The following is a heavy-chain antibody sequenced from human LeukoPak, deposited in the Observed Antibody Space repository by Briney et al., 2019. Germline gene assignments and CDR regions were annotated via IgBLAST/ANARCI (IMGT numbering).Heavy chain of an antibody. V-gene: IGHV3-23*01. J-gene: IGHJ3*02. CDR3: ALAGGDCCPDAFDI. Sequence: GGSLRLSCAASGFTVSSNYMSWVRQAPGKGLEWVSAISGSGGSTYYADSVKGRFTISRDNSKNTLYLQMNSLRAEDTAVYYCALAGGDCCPDAFDIWGQGTMVTVSS. D-gene: IGHD2-21*02. CDR2: ISGSGGST. CDR1: GFTVSSNY.